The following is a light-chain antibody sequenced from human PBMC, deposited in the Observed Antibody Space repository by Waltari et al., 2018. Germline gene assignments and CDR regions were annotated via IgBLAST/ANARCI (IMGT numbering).Light chain of an antibody. CDR1: QSVSRT. CDR2: GAS. CDR3: QHYVRLPVT. J-gene: IGKJ1*01. V-gene: IGKV3-20*01. Sequence: IVLTQSPGTLSLSPGERATLSCRASQSVSRTLAWYQQKPGQAPRLLIYGASTRAAGIPDRFSGSGSGTDFSLTISILEPEDFAVYYCQHYVRLPVTFGQGTKVEIK.